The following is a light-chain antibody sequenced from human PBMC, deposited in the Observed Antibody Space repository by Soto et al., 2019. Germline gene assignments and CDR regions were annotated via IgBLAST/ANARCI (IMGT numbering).Light chain of an antibody. CDR1: QNILYRSNNKNY. CDR3: QQYYSTPLT. J-gene: IGKJ4*01. Sequence: DIVMTQSPDSLAVSLGERATFNCKSSQNILYRSNNKNYLAWYQHKPGQPPKLLIYWASTRESGVPDRFSGSGSGTDFTLTNSSLQAEDVAVYYCQQYYSTPLTFGGGTKVEIK. CDR2: WAS. V-gene: IGKV4-1*01.